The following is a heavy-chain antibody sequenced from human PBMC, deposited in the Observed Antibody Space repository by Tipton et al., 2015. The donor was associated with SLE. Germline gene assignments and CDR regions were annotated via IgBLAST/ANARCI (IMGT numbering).Heavy chain of an antibody. CDR2: MKHDASET. J-gene: IGHJ4*02. V-gene: IGHV3-7*01. Sequence: GSLRLSCEASGLTFSNYWMSWVRQAPGKGLEWVANMKHDASETYCLDSVKGRFTISRDNAKNSLYLQMNSLRVEDTAVYYCATLPGRYQLLGDDYWGQGTLVSVSS. CDR1: GLTFSNYW. D-gene: IGHD2-2*01. CDR3: ATLPGRYQLLGDDY.